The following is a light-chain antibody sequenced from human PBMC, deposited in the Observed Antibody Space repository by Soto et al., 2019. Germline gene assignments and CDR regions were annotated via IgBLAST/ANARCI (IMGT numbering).Light chain of an antibody. V-gene: IGLV2-14*01. J-gene: IGLJ1*01. CDR2: GVS. CDR1: NSDVGGYNY. CDR3: CSYTRVTTLSV. Sequence: QSPLTQPASVSGSPGQSITISCTGTNSDVGGYNYVSWYQQHPGKAPKLVIYGVSDRPSGVSDRFSGSKSDNTASLTISGLQPEDEADYYCCSYTRVTTLSVFGTGTKLTVL.